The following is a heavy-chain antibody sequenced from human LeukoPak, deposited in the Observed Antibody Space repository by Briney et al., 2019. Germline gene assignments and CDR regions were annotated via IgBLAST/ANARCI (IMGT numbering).Heavy chain of an antibody. CDR3: ATPGYCSSTSCYGSGDFDY. V-gene: IGHV4-39*01. Sequence: PSETLSLTCTVSGGSISSSSYYWGWIRQPPGKGLEWTGSIYYSGSTYYNPSLKSRVTISVDTSKNQFSLKLSSVTAADTAVYYCATPGYCSSTSCYGSGDFDYWGQGTLVTVSS. D-gene: IGHD2-2*01. CDR1: GGSISSSSYY. J-gene: IGHJ4*02. CDR2: IYYSGST.